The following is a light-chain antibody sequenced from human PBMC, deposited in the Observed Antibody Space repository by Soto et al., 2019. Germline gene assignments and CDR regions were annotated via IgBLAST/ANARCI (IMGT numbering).Light chain of an antibody. J-gene: IGKJ4*01. CDR2: GGS. CDR1: QSLNTR. V-gene: IGKV1-39*01. CDR3: QQIYTIPLS. Sequence: DIHLTPSPSTLSASVGDRVPLTCRASQSLNTRLAWYQQRPGKAPNLLIHGGSILQSGVPPRFSGGGGGTDFTLTISSLQPEDFASYYCQQIYTIPLSLGGRAKVDI.